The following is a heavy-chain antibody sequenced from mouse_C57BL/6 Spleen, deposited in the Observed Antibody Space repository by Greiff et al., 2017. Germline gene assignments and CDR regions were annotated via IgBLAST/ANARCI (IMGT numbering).Heavy chain of an antibody. CDR2: IYPGSGNT. CDR1: GYTFTDYY. Sequence: VMLVESGAELVRPGASVKLSCKASGYTFTDYYINWVKQRPGQGLEWIARIYPGSGNTYYNEKFKGKATLTAEKSSSTAYMQLSSLTSEDSAVYFCARELSGGYDGGYAMDYWGQGTSVTVSS. V-gene: IGHV1-76*01. D-gene: IGHD2-2*01. CDR3: ARELSGGYDGGYAMDY. J-gene: IGHJ4*01.